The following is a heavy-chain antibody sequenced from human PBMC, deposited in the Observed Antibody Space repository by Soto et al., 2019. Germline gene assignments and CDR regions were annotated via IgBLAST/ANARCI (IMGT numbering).Heavy chain of an antibody. D-gene: IGHD1-26*01. J-gene: IGHJ5*02. CDR1: GFXXXXSW. CDR2: SKRRAVGLNK. CDR3: TVVNRWDQYSTSGYWFDP. Sequence: GGSLRLSCAASGFXXXXSWMRWVRLSSMKGPEWVGRSKRRAVGLNKDYGSPVIGIITISRDDSENMMDLQMNRLKTEDTAVYYCTVVNRWDQYSTSGYWFDPWGPGTLVTVSS. V-gene: IGHV3-15*01.